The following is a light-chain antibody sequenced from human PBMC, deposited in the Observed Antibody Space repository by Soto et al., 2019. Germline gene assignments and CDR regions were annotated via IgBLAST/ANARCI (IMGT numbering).Light chain of an antibody. CDR3: QQRSNWPPWT. V-gene: IGKV3-11*01. CDR1: QSVSSY. J-gene: IGKJ1*01. CDR2: DAS. Sequence: EILFTQSPAPLSFSPGGKDTLPCRACQSVSSYLAWYQQKPGQAPRLLIYDASNGATGIPARFSGSGSGTDFTLTISSLEPEDFAVYYCQQRSNWPPWTFGQGTKV.